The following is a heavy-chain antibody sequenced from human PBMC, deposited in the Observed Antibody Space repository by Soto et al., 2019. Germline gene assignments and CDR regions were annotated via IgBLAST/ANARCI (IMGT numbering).Heavy chain of an antibody. Sequence: ASVKVSCKASGYTFTSYGISWVRQAPGQGLEWMGWISAYNGNTNYAQKLQGRVTMTTDTSTSTAYMELRSLRSDDTAVYYCARDIVVVPATEQGRWFDPWGQGTLVTVSS. CDR1: GYTFTSYG. V-gene: IGHV1-18*01. CDR3: ARDIVVVPATEQGRWFDP. D-gene: IGHD2-2*01. CDR2: ISAYNGNT. J-gene: IGHJ5*02.